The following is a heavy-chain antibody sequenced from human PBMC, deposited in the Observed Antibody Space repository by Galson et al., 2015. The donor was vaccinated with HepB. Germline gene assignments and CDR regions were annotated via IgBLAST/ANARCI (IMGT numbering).Heavy chain of an antibody. D-gene: IGHD3-22*01. Sequence: SLRLSCAASGFTFSSYAMSWVRQAPGKGLEWVSAISGSGGSTYYADSVKGRFTISRDNSKNTLYLQMNSLRAEDTAVYYCAKDYYDSSGYSPYFDYWGQGTLVTVSS. CDR2: ISGSGGST. V-gene: IGHV3-23*01. CDR1: GFTFSSYA. CDR3: AKDYYDSSGYSPYFDY. J-gene: IGHJ4*02.